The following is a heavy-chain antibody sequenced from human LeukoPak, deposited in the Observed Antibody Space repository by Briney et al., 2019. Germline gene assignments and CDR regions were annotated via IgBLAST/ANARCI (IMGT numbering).Heavy chain of an antibody. D-gene: IGHD2-2*01. V-gene: IGHV3-53*01. CDR1: GFTVSSNY. CDR2: IYSGGST. Sequence: GGSLTLSCAASGFTVSSNYLSWVRQAPGKGLEWVAVIYSGGSTYYDESVKGRFTISKDNCKNKLYLQINRLTACDTAVDYCARDLVVPDAMVYYYYCMDVWGQGTTVTVSS. CDR3: ARDLVVPDAMVYYYYCMDV. J-gene: IGHJ6*02.